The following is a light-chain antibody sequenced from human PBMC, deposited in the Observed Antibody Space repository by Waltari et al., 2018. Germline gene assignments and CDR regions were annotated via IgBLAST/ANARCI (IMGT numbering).Light chain of an antibody. CDR3: AAWDDSLSGPV. CDR1: SSNIGSNY. J-gene: IGLJ3*02. V-gene: IGLV1-47*01. Sequence: QSVLTQPPSASGTPGQRVTISCSGRSSNIGSNYVYWYQQLPGTAPKLLIYRNNQRPSGVPDRFSDSKSGTSASLAISGLRSEDEADYYCAAWDDSLSGPVFGGGTKLTVL. CDR2: RNN.